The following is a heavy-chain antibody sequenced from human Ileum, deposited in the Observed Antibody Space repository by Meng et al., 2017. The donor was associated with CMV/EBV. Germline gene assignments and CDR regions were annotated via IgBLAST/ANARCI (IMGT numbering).Heavy chain of an antibody. J-gene: IGHJ6*02. V-gene: IGHV3-30-3*01. D-gene: IGHD6-13*01. CDR1: GFTFSSYA. Sequence: GGSLRLSCAASGFTFSSYAMHWVRQPPGKGLEWVAIISYDGSNKFYADSVKGRFTISRDNFKNTLYLQMNSLRAEDTAVYFCARVGNGIAAAGNFYSYDMNVWGQGTTVTVSS. CDR2: ISYDGSNK. CDR3: ARVGNGIAAAGNFYSYDMNV.